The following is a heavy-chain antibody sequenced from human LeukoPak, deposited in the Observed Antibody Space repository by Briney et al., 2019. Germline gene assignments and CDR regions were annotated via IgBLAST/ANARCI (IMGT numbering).Heavy chain of an antibody. Sequence: PSETLSLTCTVSGGSISSYYWSWIRQPPGKRLAWIGYIYYSGSTNYNPSLKSRVTISVDTSKNQFSLKLSSVTAADTAVYYCAGASYDSSGVHWGQGTLVTVSS. D-gene: IGHD3-22*01. V-gene: IGHV4-59*01. CDR2: IYYSGST. J-gene: IGHJ4*02. CDR1: GGSISSYY. CDR3: AGASYDSSGVH.